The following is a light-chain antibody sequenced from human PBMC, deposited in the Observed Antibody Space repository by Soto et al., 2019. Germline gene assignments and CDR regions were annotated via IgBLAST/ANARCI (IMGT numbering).Light chain of an antibody. J-gene: IGKJ3*01. Sequence: EIVLTQSPGTLSLSPGERATLSCRASQSVSSSYLAWYQQKPGQAPRLLIYGASSRATGIPDRFSGSGSGTDFTLTISRLGPEDFAVYYCQQYGRSPPTFGPGTKVDIK. V-gene: IGKV3-20*01. CDR3: QQYGRSPPT. CDR1: QSVSSSY. CDR2: GAS.